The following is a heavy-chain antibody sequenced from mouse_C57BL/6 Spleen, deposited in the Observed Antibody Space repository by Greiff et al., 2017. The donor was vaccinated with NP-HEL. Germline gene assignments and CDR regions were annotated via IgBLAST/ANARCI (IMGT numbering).Heavy chain of an antibody. CDR2: ISDGGSYT. V-gene: IGHV5-4*03. CDR1: GFTFSSYA. Sequence: EVMLVESGGGLVKPGGSLKLSCAASGFTFSSYAMSWVRQTPEKRLEWVATISDGGSYTYYPDNVKGRFTISRDNAKNNLYLQMSHLKSEDTAMYYCARGWAYYAMDYWGQGTSVTVSS. CDR3: ARGWAYYAMDY. J-gene: IGHJ4*01.